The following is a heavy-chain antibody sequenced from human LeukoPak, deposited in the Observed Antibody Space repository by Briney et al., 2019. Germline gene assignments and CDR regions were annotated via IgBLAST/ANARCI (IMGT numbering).Heavy chain of an antibody. CDR2: ISAYNGNT. CDR1: GYTFTIYG. CDR3: ARDDVAVAKFDY. D-gene: IGHD6-19*01. J-gene: IGHJ4*02. V-gene: IGHV1-18*01. Sequence: ASVNVSCKASGYTFTIYGISWVRQAPGQGREWMGWISAYNGNTNYTQKLQGRVTMTTDTSTSTAYMELRSLRSDDTAVYYCARDDVAVAKFDYWGQGTLVTVSS.